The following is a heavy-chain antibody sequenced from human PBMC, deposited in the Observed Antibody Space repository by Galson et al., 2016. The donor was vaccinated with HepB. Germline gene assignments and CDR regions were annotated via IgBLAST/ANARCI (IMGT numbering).Heavy chain of an antibody. CDR3: GRDRLASGNHLDY. CDR1: GFTFSTYG. D-gene: IGHD4-23*01. Sequence: SLRLSCAASGFTFSTYGMHWVRQAPGKGLEWVAVGWHDGSSKYYADSVTGRVTISRDSSRLYLQINSLRAEDTAVYYCGRDRLASGNHLDYWGQGTLVTVSS. J-gene: IGHJ4*02. CDR2: GWHDGSSK. V-gene: IGHV3-33*01.